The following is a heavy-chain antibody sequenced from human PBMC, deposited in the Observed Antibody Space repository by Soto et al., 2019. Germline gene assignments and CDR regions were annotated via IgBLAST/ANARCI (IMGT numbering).Heavy chain of an antibody. CDR3: ARGYCRGGSCYSWDY. V-gene: IGHV4-30-4*01. CDR1: GGSISSGDYY. Sequence: SETLSLTCTVSGGSISSGDYYWSWIRQPPGKGLEWIGYIYYSGSTYYNPSLKSRVTISVDTSKNQFSLKLSSVTAADTAVYYCARGYCRGGSCYSWDYWGQGTLVTVSS. J-gene: IGHJ4*02. CDR2: IYYSGST. D-gene: IGHD2-15*01.